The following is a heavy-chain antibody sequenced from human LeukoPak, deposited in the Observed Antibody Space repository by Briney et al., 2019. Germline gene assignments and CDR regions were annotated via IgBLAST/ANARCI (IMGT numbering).Heavy chain of an antibody. CDR3: ARHPAPTMIFDY. V-gene: IGHV4-4*02. J-gene: IGHJ4*02. CDR2: IYHSGST. Sequence: LXXAXSGGSXXXSNWXSWVRQPPGKGLEWIGEIYHSGSTNYNPSLKSRVTISVDTSKNHFSLKLSSVTAADTAVYYCARHPAPTMIFDYWGQGTLVTVSS. D-gene: IGHD3-22*01. CDR1: GGSXXXSNW.